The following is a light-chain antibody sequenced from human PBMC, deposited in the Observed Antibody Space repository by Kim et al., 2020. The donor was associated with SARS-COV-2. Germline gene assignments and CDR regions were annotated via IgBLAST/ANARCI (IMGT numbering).Light chain of an antibody. J-gene: IGKJ4*01. CDR2: WAS. Sequence: DIVMTQSPDSLAVSLGERATINCKSSQSLLYTSNNKNYLAWYQHKPGQPPKLLIYWASTRDSVVPDRFTGSGSGTDFTLTISSLQAEDVAGYYCQQYYSNALTFGGGTKVDIK. CDR3: QQYYSNALT. CDR1: QSLLYTSNNKNY. V-gene: IGKV4-1*01.